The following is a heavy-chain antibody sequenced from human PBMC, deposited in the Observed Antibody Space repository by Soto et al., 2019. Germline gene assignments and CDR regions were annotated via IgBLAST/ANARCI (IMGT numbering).Heavy chain of an antibody. CDR2: IIPIFGTP. J-gene: IGHJ4*02. Sequence: QVQLVQSGAEVKKPGSSVKVSCKASGGIFSTYAISWLRQAPGQGLEWMGGIIPIFGTPNYDQRFQGRVTITADESTTTSYMELSRLKSEDTAVYYCARDREDYGSGNYYNRIDFWGQGTLVTVSS. V-gene: IGHV1-69*01. D-gene: IGHD3-10*01. CDR3: ARDREDYGSGNYYNRIDF. CDR1: GGIFSTYA.